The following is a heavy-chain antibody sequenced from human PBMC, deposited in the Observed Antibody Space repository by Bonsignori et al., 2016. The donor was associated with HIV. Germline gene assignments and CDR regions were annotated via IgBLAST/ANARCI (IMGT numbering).Heavy chain of an antibody. CDR2: IYSGGST. Sequence: WIRQPPGKGLEWVSVIYSGGSTYYAEFVKGRFTISRDNSKNTLYLQMNSLGAEDTAVYYCASSGWEPHDAFDIWGQGTMVTVSS. D-gene: IGHD1-26*01. CDR3: ASSGWEPHDAFDI. J-gene: IGHJ3*02. V-gene: IGHV3-66*01.